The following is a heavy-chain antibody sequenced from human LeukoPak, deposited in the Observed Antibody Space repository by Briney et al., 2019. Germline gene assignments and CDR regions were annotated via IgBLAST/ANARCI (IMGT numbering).Heavy chain of an antibody. CDR1: GFTFSSYS. CDR2: ISSSSSNI. Sequence: GGSLRLSCAASGFTFSSYSMTWVRQAPGKGLEWVSSISSSSSNIYYEDSVKGRFTISRDNAKNSLYLQMNSLRAEDTAVYYCARADLGSRTYYDSWGQGTLVTVSP. V-gene: IGHV3-21*01. CDR3: ARADLGSRTYYDS. J-gene: IGHJ4*02. D-gene: IGHD2-2*01.